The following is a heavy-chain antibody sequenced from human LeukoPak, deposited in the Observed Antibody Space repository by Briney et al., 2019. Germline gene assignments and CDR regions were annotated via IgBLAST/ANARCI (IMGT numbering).Heavy chain of an antibody. V-gene: IGHV4-30-2*01. D-gene: IGHD6-6*01. CDR2: IYHSGST. J-gene: IGHJ4*02. Sequence: SETLSLICTVSGGSISSGGYYWSWIRQPPGKGLEWIGYIYHSGSTYYNPSLKSRVTISVDRSKNQFSLKLSSVTAADTAVYYCARVVAARPGSLDYWAREPWSPSPQ. CDR1: GGSISSGGYY. CDR3: ARVVAARPGSLDY.